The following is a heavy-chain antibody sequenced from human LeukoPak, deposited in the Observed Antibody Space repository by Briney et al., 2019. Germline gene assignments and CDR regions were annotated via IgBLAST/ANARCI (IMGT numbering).Heavy chain of an antibody. CDR1: GYSISSGYY. J-gene: IGHJ4*02. CDR2: IYHSGST. D-gene: IGHD3-22*01. V-gene: IGHV4-38-2*02. Sequence: SETLSLTCTVSGYSISSGYYWGWIRQPPGKGLEWIGSIYHSGSTYYNPSLKSRVTISVDTSKNQFSLKLSSVTAADTAVYYCARGKKRIFSSSGYYLDYWGQGTLVTVSS. CDR3: ARGKKRIFSSSGYYLDY.